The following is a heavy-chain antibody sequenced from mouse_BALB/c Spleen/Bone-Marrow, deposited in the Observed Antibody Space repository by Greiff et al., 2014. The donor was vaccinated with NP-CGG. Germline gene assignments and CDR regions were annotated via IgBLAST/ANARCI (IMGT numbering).Heavy chain of an antibody. J-gene: IGHJ1*01. CDR1: GYSITSGYY. CDR2: ISYDGSN. Sequence: EVKLVESGPGLVKPSQSLSLTCSVTGYSITSGYYWNWIRQFPGNKPEWMGYISYDGSNNYNPSLKNRISITRDTSKNQFFLKLNSVTTEDTATYYCARVYDYDEYFDVWGAGTTVTVSS. CDR3: ARVYDYDEYFDV. D-gene: IGHD2-4*01. V-gene: IGHV3-6*02.